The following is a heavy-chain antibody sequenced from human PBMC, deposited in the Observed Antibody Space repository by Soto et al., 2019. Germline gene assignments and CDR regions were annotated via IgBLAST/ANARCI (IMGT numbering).Heavy chain of an antibody. D-gene: IGHD1-26*01. CDR1: GFTFTDYY. J-gene: IGHJ4*02. V-gene: IGHV3-11*06. Sequence: QVQLVESGGGLVKPEGSLRLSCAASGFTFTDYYMGWIRQAPGKGLEWLSYISSSSDYITYADSVRGRFTISRDNAKNSLYLQMHSLRAEDTAVYYCAREVSGAYDYWGQGTVVTVSS. CDR3: AREVSGAYDY. CDR2: ISSSSDYI.